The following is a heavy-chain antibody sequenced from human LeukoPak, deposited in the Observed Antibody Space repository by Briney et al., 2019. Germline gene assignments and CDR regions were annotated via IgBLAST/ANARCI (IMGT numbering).Heavy chain of an antibody. D-gene: IGHD3-3*01. CDR1: GGSISSYY. Sequence: SETLSLTCTVSGGSISSYYWNWIRQPPGKGLERVGYVYYTGSTSYNPSLKSRVTISLDTSKNHFSLRLSSVTAADTVYYYWAKHDDLWRGKEWFDLWGQGTVVTVSS. V-gene: IGHV4-59*01. CDR2: VYYTGST. CDR3: AKHDDLWRGKEWFDL. J-gene: IGHJ5*02.